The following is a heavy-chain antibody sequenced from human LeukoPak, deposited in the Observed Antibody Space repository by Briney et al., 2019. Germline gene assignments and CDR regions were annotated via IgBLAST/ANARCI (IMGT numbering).Heavy chain of an antibody. D-gene: IGHD6-19*01. J-gene: IGHJ4*02. V-gene: IGHV4-59*01. Sequence: SETLSLTCTVSGGSISSYYWSWIRQPPGKGLEWIGYIYYSGSTNYNPSLKSRVTISVDTSKNQFSLKLSSVTVADTAVYYCARIISGWYYFDYWGQGTLVTVSS. CDR2: IYYSGST. CDR1: GGSISSYY. CDR3: ARIISGWYYFDY.